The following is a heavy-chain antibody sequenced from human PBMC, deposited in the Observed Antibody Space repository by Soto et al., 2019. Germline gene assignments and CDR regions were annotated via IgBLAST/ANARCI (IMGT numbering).Heavy chain of an antibody. CDR1: GGSISSSNW. CDR2: IYHSGST. D-gene: IGHD3-22*01. J-gene: IGHJ4*02. CDR3: ARVNYYDSSGYPPFDY. V-gene: IGHV4-4*02. Sequence: QLLESGPGLVKPSGTLSLTCAVSGGSISSSNWWSWVRQPPGKRLEWIGEIYHSGSTNYNPSLKSRVTISVDKSKNQFSLKLSSVTAADTAVYYCARVNYYDSSGYPPFDYWGQGTLVTVSS.